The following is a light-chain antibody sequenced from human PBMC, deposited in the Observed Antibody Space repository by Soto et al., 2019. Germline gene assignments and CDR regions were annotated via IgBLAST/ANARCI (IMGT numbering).Light chain of an antibody. J-gene: IGKJ4*01. CDR1: QSVSSN. CDR3: QQYNKWPLT. CDR2: STS. Sequence: EIVMTQSPATLSVSPGERATLSCRASQSVSSNLDWYQEKPGQAPRLLNYSTSTRATGIPARFSGSGSGTEFSLTISSLQSEDFAVYYCQQYNKWPLTFGGGTKVEIK. V-gene: IGKV3-15*01.